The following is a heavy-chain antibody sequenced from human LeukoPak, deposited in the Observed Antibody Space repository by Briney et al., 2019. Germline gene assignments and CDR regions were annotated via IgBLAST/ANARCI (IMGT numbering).Heavy chain of an antibody. D-gene: IGHD3-22*01. CDR2: INHSGST. CDR3: ASGIHYYDSSGFSEPNWFDP. J-gene: IGHJ5*02. Sequence: SETLSLTCAVYGGSFSGYYWSWIRQPPGKGLEWIGEINHSGSTNYNPSLKSRVTISVDTSKNQFSLKLSSVTAADTAVYYCASGIHYYDSSGFSEPNWFDPWGQGTLVTVSS. CDR1: GGSFSGYY. V-gene: IGHV4-34*01.